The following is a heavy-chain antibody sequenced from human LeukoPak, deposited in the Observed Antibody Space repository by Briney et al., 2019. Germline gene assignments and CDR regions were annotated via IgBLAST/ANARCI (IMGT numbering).Heavy chain of an antibody. D-gene: IGHD3-3*01. J-gene: IGHJ6*03. V-gene: IGHV3-21*01. CDR2: ISSSSSYI. CDR3: ARAPSYYDFWTGYYDHYYMDV. Sequence: GGSLRLSCAASGFTFSSYNMNWVRQAPGKGLEGVSSISSSSSYIYYSDSVKGRFTISRDNAKKSLCLQMNSLRAEDTAVYYCARAPSYYDFWTGYYDHYYMDVWGKGTTVTVSS. CDR1: GFTFSSYN.